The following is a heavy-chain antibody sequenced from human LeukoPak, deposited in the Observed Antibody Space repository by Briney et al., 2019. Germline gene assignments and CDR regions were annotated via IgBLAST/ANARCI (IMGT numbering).Heavy chain of an antibody. D-gene: IGHD2-15*01. V-gene: IGHV5-51*01. CDR3: ARHGIGSGAPLEGDAFDI. CDR2: IYPGDSDT. Sequence: GESLKISFKASGYGFTTHWIGWVRPRPGKGLGWMGIIYPGDSDTRYSPSFQGHVTISAEKSISTAYLQWSSLKASDTAMYYCARHGIGSGAPLEGDAFDIWGQGTMVTVSS. J-gene: IGHJ3*02. CDR1: GYGFTTHW.